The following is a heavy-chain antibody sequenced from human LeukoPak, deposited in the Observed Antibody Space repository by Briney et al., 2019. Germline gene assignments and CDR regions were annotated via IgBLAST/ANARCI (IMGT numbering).Heavy chain of an antibody. CDR3: VRDDTRYGGSPDY. V-gene: IGHV3-7*01. D-gene: IGHD1-26*01. CDR1: LCSLPACR. J-gene: IGHJ4*01. CDR2: IPENGSEK. Sequence: GGSLRLSCSVPLCSLPACRMRSACQAPGKALECVANIPENGSEKFYVDSVKGRFTISRDNAKNSLYLQMNSLRAEDTAVYYCVRDDTRYGGSPDYWGQGTLVTVSS.